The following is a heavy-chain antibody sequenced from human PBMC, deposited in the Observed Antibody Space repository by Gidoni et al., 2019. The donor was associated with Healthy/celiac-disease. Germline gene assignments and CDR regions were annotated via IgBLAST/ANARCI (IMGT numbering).Heavy chain of an antibody. CDR1: GFTFSSYE. Sequence: EVQLVESGGGLVQPGGSLRLSCAASGFTFSSYEMNWVRQAPGKGLEWVSYISSSGSTIYYADSVKGRFTISRDNAKNSLYLQMNSLRAEDTAVYYCARSAAHDFWSGYSYGMDVWGQGTTVTVSS. J-gene: IGHJ6*02. V-gene: IGHV3-48*03. CDR3: ARSAAHDFWSGYSYGMDV. CDR2: ISSSGSTI. D-gene: IGHD3-3*01.